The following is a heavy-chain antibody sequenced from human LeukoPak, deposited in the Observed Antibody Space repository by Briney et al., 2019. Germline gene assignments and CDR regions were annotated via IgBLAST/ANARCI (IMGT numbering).Heavy chain of an antibody. D-gene: IGHD6-13*01. CDR2: ILRNSGSI. CDR3: VKDGGRDTAAAYY. CDR1: GFTFFAYA. V-gene: IGHV3-9*01. Sequence: GRSLRLSCAASGFTFFAYAMHSGCQGPGKGLEWVSGILRNSGSIGYADSVKGRFTISRDDAKNSLYLQMYSLRAEDTALYYCVKDGGRDTAAAYYWGQGTLVSVSS. J-gene: IGHJ4*02.